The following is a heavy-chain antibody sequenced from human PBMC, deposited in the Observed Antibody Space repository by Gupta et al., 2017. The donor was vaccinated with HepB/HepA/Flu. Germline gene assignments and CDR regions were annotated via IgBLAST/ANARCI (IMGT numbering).Heavy chain of an antibody. V-gene: IGHV4-59*01. J-gene: IGHJ4*02. D-gene: IGHD3-16*02. CDR3: ARARSNHSYAD. Sequence: QVQLQESGPGLVKPSETLSLTCTISGGSISNYYWTWIRQPPGKRLEWIGYIFYSGSNNSNPTLKSRVTIALDTSKTQFAMRLWSVTAADTAVYYGARARSNHSYADGGQGTIVTVYS. CDR2: IFYSGSN. CDR1: GGSISNYY.